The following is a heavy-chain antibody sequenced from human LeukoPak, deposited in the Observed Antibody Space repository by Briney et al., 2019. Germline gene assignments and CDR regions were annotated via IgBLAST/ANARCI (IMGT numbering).Heavy chain of an antibody. CDR2: INPNSGGT. J-gene: IGHJ3*02. CDR3: ARPHYESSGLSVDAFDI. D-gene: IGHD3-22*01. V-gene: IGHV1-2*06. Sequence: ASMKVSCKASGYTLTAYYLHWVRQAPGQGLEWMGRINPNSGGTTYAQKFQGRVTMTRDTSIGTAYMELSSLRSDDTAVYYCARPHYESSGLSVDAFDIWGQGTMVTVSS. CDR1: GYTLTAYY.